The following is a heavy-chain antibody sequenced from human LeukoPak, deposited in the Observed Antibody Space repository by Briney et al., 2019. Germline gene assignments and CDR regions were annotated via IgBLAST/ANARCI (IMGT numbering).Heavy chain of an antibody. D-gene: IGHD4-17*01. V-gene: IGHV3-21*01. J-gene: IGHJ4*02. CDR2: ISSSSSYI. CDR1: GFTFSSYS. Sequence: GGSLRLPCAASGFTFSSYSMNWVRQAPGKGLEWVSSISSSSSYIYYADSVKGRFTISRDNAKNSLYLQMNSLRAEDTAVYYCARDSDYGDHDYWGQGTLVTVSS. CDR3: ARDSDYGDHDY.